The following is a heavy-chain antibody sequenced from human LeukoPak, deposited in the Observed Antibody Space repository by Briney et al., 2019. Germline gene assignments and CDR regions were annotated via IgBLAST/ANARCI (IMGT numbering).Heavy chain of an antibody. CDR2: IYHSGST. Sequence: PSGTLSLTCAVSGGSISSSNWWSWVRQPPGKGLEWIGEIYHSGSTNYNPSLKSRVTISVDKSTNQFSLKLSSVTAADTAVYYCARARGMRGDYLDYWGQGTLVTVSS. D-gene: IGHD3-10*01. CDR3: ARARGMRGDYLDY. CDR1: GGSISSSNW. J-gene: IGHJ4*02. V-gene: IGHV4-4*02.